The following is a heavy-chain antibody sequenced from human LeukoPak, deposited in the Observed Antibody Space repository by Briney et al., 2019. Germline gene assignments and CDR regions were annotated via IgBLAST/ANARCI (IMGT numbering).Heavy chain of an antibody. V-gene: IGHV3-7*01. Sequence: GGSLRLSCAASGFTFSTSAMHWVRQSPGKGLEWVANIKQDGSEKYYVDSVKGRFTISRDNARSSLYLQMNSLRAEDTGLYYCARDPSRRYTYGYGDSWGQGTLVTVSS. D-gene: IGHD5-18*01. CDR1: GFTFSTSA. J-gene: IGHJ4*02. CDR2: IKQDGSEK. CDR3: ARDPSRRYTYGYGDS.